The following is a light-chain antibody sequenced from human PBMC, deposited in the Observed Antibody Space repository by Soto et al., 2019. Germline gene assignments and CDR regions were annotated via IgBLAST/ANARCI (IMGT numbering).Light chain of an antibody. V-gene: IGKV3D-15*01. CDR3: QQYNSWALT. CDR2: DIS. J-gene: IGKJ4*01. CDR1: QSVSSS. Sequence: EIVLTQSPGTLSLSPGERATLSCRASQSVSSSSLAWYQHKPGQAPRLLIYDISLRGTGIPTRFSGSGSGTEFTLTISSPQSEDFAVYYCQQYNSWALTFGGGTKVDIK.